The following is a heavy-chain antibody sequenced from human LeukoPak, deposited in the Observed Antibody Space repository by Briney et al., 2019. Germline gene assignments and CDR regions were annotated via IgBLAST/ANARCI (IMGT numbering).Heavy chain of an antibody. V-gene: IGHV3-21*01. D-gene: IGHD3-10*01. CDR3: AREDSYCYDSGSYPFDY. Sequence: GGSLRLSCAASGFTFSSYSMNWVRQAPGKGLEWVSSISSSSSYIYYADSVKGRFTISRDNAKNSLYLQMNSLRAEDTAVYYCAREDSYCYDSGSYPFDYWGQGTLVTVSS. CDR2: ISSSSSYI. J-gene: IGHJ4*02. CDR1: GFTFSSYS.